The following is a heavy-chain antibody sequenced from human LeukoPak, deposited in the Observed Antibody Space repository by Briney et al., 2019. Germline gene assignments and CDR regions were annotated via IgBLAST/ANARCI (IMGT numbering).Heavy chain of an antibody. Sequence: ASVKVSCKASGGTFSSYAISWVRQATGQGLEWMGWMNPNSGNTGYAQKFQGRVTMTRNTSISTAYMELSSLRSEDTAVYYCARSNTWDAPRSYWGQGTLVTVSS. D-gene: IGHD2/OR15-2a*01. V-gene: IGHV1-8*02. CDR2: MNPNSGNT. CDR1: GGTFSSYA. CDR3: ARSNTWDAPRSY. J-gene: IGHJ4*02.